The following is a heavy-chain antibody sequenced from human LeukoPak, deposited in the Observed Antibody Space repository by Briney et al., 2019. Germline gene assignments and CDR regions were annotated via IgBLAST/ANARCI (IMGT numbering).Heavy chain of an antibody. Sequence: GASVKVSCKASGYTFTGYYMHWVRQAPGQGLEWMGWINLNSGGTNYAQKFQGWVTMTRDTSISTAYMELSRLRSDDTAVYYCARRKSSIAAAGTGIYYFDYWGQGTLVTVSS. CDR1: GYTFTGYY. J-gene: IGHJ4*02. V-gene: IGHV1-2*04. D-gene: IGHD6-13*01. CDR2: INLNSGGT. CDR3: ARRKSSIAAAGTGIYYFDY.